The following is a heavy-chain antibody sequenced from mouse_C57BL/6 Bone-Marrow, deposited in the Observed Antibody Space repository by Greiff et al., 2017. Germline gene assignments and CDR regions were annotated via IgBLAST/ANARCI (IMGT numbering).Heavy chain of an antibody. CDR1: GFNIKDDY. Sequence: EVKLQQSGAELVRPGASVKLSCTASGFNIKDDYMHWVKQRPEQGLEWIGWIDPENGDTEYASQFQGKATITAYTSSNTAYLQLSSLTSEDTAVYYCTRDYDYGGYFDVWGTGTTVTVSS. D-gene: IGHD2-4*01. V-gene: IGHV14-4*01. J-gene: IGHJ1*03. CDR2: IDPENGDT. CDR3: TRDYDYGGYFDV.